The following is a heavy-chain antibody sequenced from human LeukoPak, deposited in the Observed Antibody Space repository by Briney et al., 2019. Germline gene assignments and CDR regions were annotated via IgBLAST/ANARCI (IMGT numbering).Heavy chain of an antibody. D-gene: IGHD5-12*01. CDR2: INPNSGGT. J-gene: IGHJ3*02. CDR3: ARDKGYADAFDI. V-gene: IGHV1-2*02. CDR1: GYTFTGYY. Sequence: SVKVSCKASGYTFTGYYMHWVRQAPGQGLEWMGWINPNSGGTNYAQKFQGRVTMTRDTSISTAYMELSRLRSDDTAVYYCARDKGYADAFDIWRQETVVTVSS.